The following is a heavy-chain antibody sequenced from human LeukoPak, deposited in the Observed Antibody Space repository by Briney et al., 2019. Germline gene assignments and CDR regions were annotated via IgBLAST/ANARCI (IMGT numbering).Heavy chain of an antibody. CDR2: ISSSSSYI. Sequence: GGSLRLSCAASGFTFSSYSMNWVRQAPGKGLGWVSSISSSSSYIYYADSVKGRFTISRDNAKNSLYLQMNSLRAEDTAVYYCASVVVPAAPFDYWGQGTLVTVSS. CDR1: GFTFSSYS. CDR3: ASVVVPAAPFDY. V-gene: IGHV3-21*01. D-gene: IGHD2-2*01. J-gene: IGHJ4*02.